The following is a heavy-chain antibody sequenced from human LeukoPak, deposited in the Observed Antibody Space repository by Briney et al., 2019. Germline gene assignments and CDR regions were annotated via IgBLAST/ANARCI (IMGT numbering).Heavy chain of an antibody. V-gene: IGHV1-8*01. CDR2: MNPNSGNT. CDR1: GYTFTSYD. J-gene: IGHJ4*02. CDR3: ASVAAAGTGSIDY. Sequence: ASVKVSCKASGYTFTSYDINWVRQATGQGLEWMGWMNPNSGNTGYAQKFQGRVTMTRDTSISTAYMELSRLRSDDTAVYYCASVAAAGTGSIDYWGQGTLVTVSS. D-gene: IGHD6-13*01.